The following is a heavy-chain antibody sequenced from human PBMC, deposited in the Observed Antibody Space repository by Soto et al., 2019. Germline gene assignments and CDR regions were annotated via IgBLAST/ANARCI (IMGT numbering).Heavy chain of an antibody. D-gene: IGHD3-16*01. V-gene: IGHV4-39*01. CDR2: IYYTGNT. Sequence: SETLSLTCTVSGDSLRSSYHYWGWIRQLPGKGLEWIGSIYYTGNTYYNPSLKSRVSISVDMATNEISLRLRAESVADTAVYYCVRVEMYEGEFNPNFDSWGQGALVTVSS. CDR3: VRVEMYEGEFNPNFDS. CDR1: GDSLRSSYHY. J-gene: IGHJ4*02.